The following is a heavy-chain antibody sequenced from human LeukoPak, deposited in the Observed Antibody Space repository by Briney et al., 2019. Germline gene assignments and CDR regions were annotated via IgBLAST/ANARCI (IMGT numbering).Heavy chain of an antibody. D-gene: IGHD1-26*01. CDR3: AKDTDVGATGQYFQH. Sequence: GGSLRLSCAASGFTFSSYGMSWVREAPGRGLEWVSAISGSGGSTYYADSVKGRFTISRDNSKNTLYLQMNSLRAEDTAVYYCAKDTDVGATGQYFQHWGQGTLVTVSP. CDR2: ISGSGGST. CDR1: GFTFSSYG. J-gene: IGHJ1*01. V-gene: IGHV3-23*01.